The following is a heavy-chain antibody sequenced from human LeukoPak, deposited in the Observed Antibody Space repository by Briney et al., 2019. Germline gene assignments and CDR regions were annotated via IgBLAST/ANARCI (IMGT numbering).Heavy chain of an antibody. D-gene: IGHD3-16*01. Sequence: SETLSLTCAVSDGSFNRYYWSWIRQPPGKGLEWIGEITHRGSTNYNPSLKSRVTMSVDTSKNHFSLNVTSVTAADTAVYYCARGSGTFGGPWGHGTLVAVSS. CDR1: DGSFNRYY. V-gene: IGHV4-34*01. CDR3: ARGSGTFGGP. CDR2: ITHRGST. J-gene: IGHJ5*02.